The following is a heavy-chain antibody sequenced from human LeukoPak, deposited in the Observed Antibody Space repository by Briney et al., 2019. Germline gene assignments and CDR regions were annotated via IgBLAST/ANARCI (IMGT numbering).Heavy chain of an antibody. D-gene: IGHD3-10*01. J-gene: IGHJ4*02. V-gene: IGHV3-23*01. Sequence: GGSLRLSCAASGFSFGVHAMNWVRQAPGKGPEWVATIGSPADLFYADSVKGRFTISRDNSKNTLYLQMNSLRAEDTAVYYCATHEPNPTMAAPFNYWGQGTQVTVSS. CDR1: GFSFGVHA. CDR2: IGSPADL. CDR3: ATHEPNPTMAAPFNY.